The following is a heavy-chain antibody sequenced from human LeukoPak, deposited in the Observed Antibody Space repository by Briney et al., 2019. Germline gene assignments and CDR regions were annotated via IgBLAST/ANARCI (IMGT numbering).Heavy chain of an antibody. CDR3: AGEDYYDSSGYVY. CDR1: GGSISSYY. J-gene: IGHJ4*02. D-gene: IGHD3-22*01. CDR2: IYYSGST. V-gene: IGHV4-59*08. Sequence: PSETLSLTCTVSGGSISSYYWSWIRQPPGKGLEWIGYIYYSGSTNYNPSLKSRVTISVDTSKNQFSLKLSSVTAADTAVYYCAGEDYYDSSGYVYWGQGTLVTVSS.